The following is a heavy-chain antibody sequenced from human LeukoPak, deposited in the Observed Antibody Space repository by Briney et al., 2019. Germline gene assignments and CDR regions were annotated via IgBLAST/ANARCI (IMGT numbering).Heavy chain of an antibody. V-gene: IGHV3-48*02. D-gene: IGHD3-10*01. CDR3: ARAQTYYGSGSYLY. CDR1: GFIFSSYS. Sequence: GGSLRLSCAASGFIFSSYSMNWVRQAPGKGLEWVSYISSSSSTVYYADSLKGRFTISRDNAKNSLYLQMNSLRDEDTAVYYCARAQTYYGSGSYLYWGQGTLVTVSS. J-gene: IGHJ4*02. CDR2: ISSSSSTV.